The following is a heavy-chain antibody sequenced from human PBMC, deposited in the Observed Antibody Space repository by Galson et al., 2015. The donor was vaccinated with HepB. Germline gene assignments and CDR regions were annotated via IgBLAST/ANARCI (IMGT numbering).Heavy chain of an antibody. CDR2: IYYSGST. J-gene: IGHJ4*02. V-gene: IGHV4-59*01. D-gene: IGHD3-22*01. CDR1: GGSISSYY. CDR3: ARWGSGYSWGHYFDY. Sequence: ETLSLTCTVSGGSISSYYWSWIRQPPGKGLEWIGYIYYSGSTNYNPSLKSRVTISVDTSKNQFSLKLSSVTAADTAVYYCARWGSGYSWGHYFDYWGQGTLVTVSS.